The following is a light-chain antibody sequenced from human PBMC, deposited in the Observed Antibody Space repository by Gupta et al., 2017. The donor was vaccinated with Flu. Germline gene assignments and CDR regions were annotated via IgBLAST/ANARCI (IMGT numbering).Light chain of an antibody. CDR2: KDS. CDR3: QSADSSGTYV. J-gene: IGLJ1*01. CDR1: ALPKQY. V-gene: IGLV3-25*02. Sequence: SYELTQPPSVSASPGQTARITCSGDALPKQYAYWYQQKPGQAPVLVIYKDSERPSGIPERFSGSSSGTTVTLTISGGQAEDEADYYCQSADSSGTYVFGTGTKVTVL.